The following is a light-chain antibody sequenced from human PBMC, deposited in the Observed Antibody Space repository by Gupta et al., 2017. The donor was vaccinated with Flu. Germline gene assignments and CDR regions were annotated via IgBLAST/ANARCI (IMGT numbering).Light chain of an antibody. V-gene: IGLV1-44*01. J-gene: IGLJ3*02. CDR1: NFNIGSNT. CDR3: AAWDDSLNARV. CDR2: TDD. Sequence: QSVLTQPPSASGTPGQRVTISCSGSNFNIGSNTVNWYQQLPGTAPKLLRYTDDQRPSGVPDRFAGSKAGTSGYPAITGLQSEDEAYYYGAAWDDSLNARVFGGGTKLTVL.